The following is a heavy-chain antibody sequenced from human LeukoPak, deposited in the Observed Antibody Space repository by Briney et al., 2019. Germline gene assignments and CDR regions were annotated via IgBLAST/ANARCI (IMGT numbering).Heavy chain of an antibody. Sequence: SETLSLTCAVYGGSFSGYYWSWIRQPPGKGLEWIGEINHSGSTNYNPSLKSRVTISVDTSKNQFSLKLSSVTAADTAVYYCASGDSSGYLFDYWGQGTLVTVSS. CDR1: GGSFSGYY. D-gene: IGHD3-22*01. V-gene: IGHV4-34*01. CDR3: ASGDSSGYLFDY. J-gene: IGHJ4*02. CDR2: INHSGST.